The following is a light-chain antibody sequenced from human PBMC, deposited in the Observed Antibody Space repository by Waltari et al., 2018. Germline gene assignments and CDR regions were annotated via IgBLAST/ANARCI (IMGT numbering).Light chain of an antibody. Sequence: EIVLTQSPVTLSLSPGERATLSCRASPRVSSYLAWYQQKPGQAPRLLIYEASNRATGIPARFSGSGSGTDFTLTISSLEPEDFAVYYCQQRSNWPPSITFGQGTRLEIK. CDR2: EAS. CDR3: QQRSNWPPSIT. V-gene: IGKV3-11*01. CDR1: PRVSSY. J-gene: IGKJ5*01.